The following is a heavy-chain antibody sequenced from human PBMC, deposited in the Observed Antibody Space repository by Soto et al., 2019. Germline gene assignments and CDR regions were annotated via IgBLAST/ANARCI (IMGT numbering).Heavy chain of an antibody. J-gene: IGHJ4*02. CDR2: INPNSGGT. D-gene: IGHD3-10*01. CDR3: AREGSGSYYYFDY. CDR1: GYTFTVYY. V-gene: IGHV1-2*04. Sequence: AXVKVFCNASGYTFTVYYMHWVRQSPGQGLEWMGWINPNSGGTNYAQKFQGCVTMTRYTSISTAYMELSRLRSDDTAVYYCAREGSGSYYYFDYWGQGTLVTVSS.